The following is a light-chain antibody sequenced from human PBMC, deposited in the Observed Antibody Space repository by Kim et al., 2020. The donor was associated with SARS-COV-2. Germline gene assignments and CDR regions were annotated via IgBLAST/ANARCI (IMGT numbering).Light chain of an antibody. CDR1: SLRSYY. CDR2: GKN. V-gene: IGLV3-19*01. Sequence: SSELTQDPAVSVALGQTVRITCQGDSLRSYYATWYQQKPGQAPILVICGKNNRPSGIPDRFSGSSSGNTASLTITGAQAEDEADYYCNSRDSNDNVVFGG. J-gene: IGLJ2*01. CDR3: NSRDSNDNVV.